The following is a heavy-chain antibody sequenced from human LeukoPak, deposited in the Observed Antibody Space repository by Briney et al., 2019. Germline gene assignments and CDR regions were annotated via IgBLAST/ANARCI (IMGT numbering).Heavy chain of an antibody. V-gene: IGHV4-39*07. CDR3: ARGLTTGTEY. Sequence: SETLSLTCTVSGGSISSSSYYWGWIRQPPGKGLEWIGSIYYSGSTYYNPSLKSRVTISVDTSKNQFSLKLSSVTAADTAVYYCARGLTTGTEYWGQGTLGNVSS. CDR2: IYYSGST. J-gene: IGHJ4*02. D-gene: IGHD4/OR15-4a*01. CDR1: GGSISSSSYY.